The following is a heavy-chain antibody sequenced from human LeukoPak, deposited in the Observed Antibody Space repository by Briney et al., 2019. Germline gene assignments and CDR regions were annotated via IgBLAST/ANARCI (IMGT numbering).Heavy chain of an antibody. CDR2: FYNTGTT. V-gene: IGHV4-59*01. CDR1: GDSTNTYF. CDR3: GSKSTDHGELRFDY. D-gene: IGHD4-17*01. J-gene: IGHJ4*02. Sequence: SETLSPTCTISGDSTNTYFWSWIRQPPGKGLEWIGYFYNTGTTNYNPSLKSRVNIAVDTTKNQFSLKVNSVTAADTGVYYCGSKSTDHGELRFDYWGQGTLVTVSS.